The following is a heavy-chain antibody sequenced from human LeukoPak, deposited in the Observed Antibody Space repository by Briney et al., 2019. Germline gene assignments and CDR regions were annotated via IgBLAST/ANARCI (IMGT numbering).Heavy chain of an antibody. CDR3: AKGAGYYYFYYMDV. D-gene: IGHD6-19*01. CDR1: GFTFSSYA. J-gene: IGHJ6*03. CDR2: ISGSGGST. Sequence: PGGSLRLSCAASGFTFSSYAMSWVRQAPGKGLEWVSAISGSGGSTYYADSVKGRFTISRDNSKNTLYLQMNSLRAEDAAVYYCAKGAGYYYFYYMDVWGKGTTVTVSS. V-gene: IGHV3-23*01.